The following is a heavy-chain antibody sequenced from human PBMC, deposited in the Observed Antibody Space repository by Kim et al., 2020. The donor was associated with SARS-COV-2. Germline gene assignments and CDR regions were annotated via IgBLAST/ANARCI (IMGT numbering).Heavy chain of an antibody. Sequence: KGRFTISRDNSKNTLYLQMNSLRAEDTAVYYCAKVAAPRDYGDYAYFFDYWGQGTLVTVSS. V-gene: IGHV3-23*01. D-gene: IGHD4-17*01. CDR3: AKVAAPRDYGDYAYFFDY. J-gene: IGHJ4*02.